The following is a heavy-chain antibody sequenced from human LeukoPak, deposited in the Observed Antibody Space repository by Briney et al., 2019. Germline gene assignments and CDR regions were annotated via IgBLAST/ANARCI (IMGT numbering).Heavy chain of an antibody. V-gene: IGHV4-59*01. J-gene: IGHJ4*02. Sequence: SETLSLTCTVSGGSISSYCWSWIRQPPGKGLEWIGYIYYSGSTNYNPSLKSRVTISVDTSKNQFSLKLSSVTAADTAVYYCARGSRITDWGQGTLVTVSS. CDR1: GGSISSYC. CDR2: IYYSGST. D-gene: IGHD3-10*01. CDR3: ARGSRITD.